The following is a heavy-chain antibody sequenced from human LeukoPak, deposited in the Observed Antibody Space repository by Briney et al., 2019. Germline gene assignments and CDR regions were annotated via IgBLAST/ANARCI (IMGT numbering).Heavy chain of an antibody. J-gene: IGHJ4*02. CDR1: GYSFNTYW. D-gene: IGHD1-20*01. Sequence: GESLKISCKGSGYSFNTYWIGWVRQMPGKGLEWMGIIYPGDSDTRYSPSFQGQVTISADKSISTAYLQWSSLKASDTAMYYCARAITGTDRLVDYWGQGTLVTVSS. CDR2: IYPGDSDT. CDR3: ARAITGTDRLVDY. V-gene: IGHV5-51*01.